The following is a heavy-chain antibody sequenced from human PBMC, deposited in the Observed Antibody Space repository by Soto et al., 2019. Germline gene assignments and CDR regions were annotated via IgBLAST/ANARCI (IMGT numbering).Heavy chain of an antibody. CDR1: EFTFSNYG. D-gene: IGHD6-19*01. V-gene: IGHV3-30*18. CDR3: AKDRELAVAGTAYYYYGMDV. J-gene: IGHJ6*02. Sequence: GGSLRLSCAASEFTFSNYGMHWVRQAPGKGLEWVAVISYDGSNKYYADSVKGRFTISRDNSKNTLYLQMNSLRAEDTAVYYYAKDRELAVAGTAYYYYGMDVWGQGTTVTVSS. CDR2: ISYDGSNK.